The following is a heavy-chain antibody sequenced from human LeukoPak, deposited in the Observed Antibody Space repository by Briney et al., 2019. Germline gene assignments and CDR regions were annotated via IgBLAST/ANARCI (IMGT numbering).Heavy chain of an antibody. CDR1: GFTFSSYE. V-gene: IGHV3-48*03. CDR2: ISSGSTI. J-gene: IGHJ4*02. Sequence: PGGSLRLSCAASGFTFSSYEMNRVRQAPGKGLEWVSYISSGSTIYYADSVKGRFTISRDNAKNSLYLQMNSLRAEDTAVYYCARGELYGAFYWGQGTLVTVSS. CDR3: ARGELYGAFY. D-gene: IGHD1-7*01.